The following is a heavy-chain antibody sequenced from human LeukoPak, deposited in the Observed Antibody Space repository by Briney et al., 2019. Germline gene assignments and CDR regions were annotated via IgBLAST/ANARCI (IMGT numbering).Heavy chain of an antibody. CDR3: ARGVIVVVPAAIRSDY. Sequence: ASVKVSCKASGFTFTSSAVQWVRQARGQRLEWIGWIVVGSGNTNYAQKFQERVTITRDMSTSTAYMELSSLRSEDTAVYYCARGVIVVVPAAIRSDYWGQGTLVTVSS. CDR1: GFTFTSSA. J-gene: IGHJ4*02. V-gene: IGHV1-58*01. D-gene: IGHD2-2*02. CDR2: IVVGSGNT.